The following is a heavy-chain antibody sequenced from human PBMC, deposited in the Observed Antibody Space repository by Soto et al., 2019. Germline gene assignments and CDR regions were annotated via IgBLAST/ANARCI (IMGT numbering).Heavy chain of an antibody. CDR1: GGSFSGYY. CDR3: ATYGEVDY. D-gene: IGHD4-17*01. CDR2: INHSGST. J-gene: IGHJ4*02. V-gene: IGHV4-34*01. Sequence: LSLTCAVYGGSFSGYYWSWIRQPPGKGLEWIGEINHSGSTNYNPSLKSRVTISVDTSKNQFSLKLSSVTAADTAVYYCATYGEVDYWGQGTLVTVSS.